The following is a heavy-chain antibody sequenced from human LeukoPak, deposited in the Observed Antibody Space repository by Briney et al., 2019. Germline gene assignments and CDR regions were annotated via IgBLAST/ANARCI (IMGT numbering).Heavy chain of an antibody. CDR1: EFTFSSYA. Sequence: PGGSLRLSCAASEFTFSSYAMSWVRQAPGKGLEWVSAISGSGGSTYYADSVKVRFTISRDNSKNTLYLQMNSLRAEDTAVYYCAKAFGPNYYDSSGYYQYWGQGTLVTVSS. D-gene: IGHD3-22*01. CDR2: ISGSGGST. J-gene: IGHJ4*01. V-gene: IGHV3-23*01. CDR3: AKAFGPNYYDSSGYYQY.